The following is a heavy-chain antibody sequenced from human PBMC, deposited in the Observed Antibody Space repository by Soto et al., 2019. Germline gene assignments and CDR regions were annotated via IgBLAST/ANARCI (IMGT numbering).Heavy chain of an antibody. Sequence: QTPGQGLEWMGRIIPILGIANYAQKFQGRVTITADKSTSTAYMELSSLRSEDTAVYYCARIVATGGLYYYRMDVWGQGTTVTV. D-gene: IGHD5-12*01. CDR3: ARIVATGGLYYYRMDV. V-gene: IGHV1-69*02. J-gene: IGHJ6*02. CDR2: IIPILGIA.